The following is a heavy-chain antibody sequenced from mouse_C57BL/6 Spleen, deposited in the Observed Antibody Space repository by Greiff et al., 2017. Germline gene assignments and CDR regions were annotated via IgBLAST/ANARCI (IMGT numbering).Heavy chain of an antibody. Sequence: QVQLQQPGAELVKPGASVKMSCKASGYTFTSYWITWVKQRPGQGLEWIGDIYPGSGSTNYNEKFKSKATLTVDTSSSTAYMQLSSLTSEDSAVYYCARCRQTAQARDYWGQGTTLTVSS. D-gene: IGHD3-2*02. CDR3: ARCRQTAQARDY. V-gene: IGHV1-55*01. J-gene: IGHJ2*01. CDR2: IYPGSGST. CDR1: GYTFTSYW.